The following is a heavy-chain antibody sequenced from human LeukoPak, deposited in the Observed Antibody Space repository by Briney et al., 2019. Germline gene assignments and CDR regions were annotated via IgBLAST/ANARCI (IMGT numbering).Heavy chain of an antibody. CDR1: GYTFTSYY. D-gene: IGHD2-2*01. V-gene: IGHV1-46*01. CDR2: INPSGGST. CDR3: ARDPLYCSSTSCFIHNWFDP. J-gene: IGHJ5*02. Sequence: GASVKVSCKASGYTFTSYYMHWVRQAPGQGLEWMGIINPSGGSTSYAQKFQGRATMTRDTSTSTAYMELSSLRSEDTAVYYCARDPLYCSSTSCFIHNWFDPWGQGTLVTVSS.